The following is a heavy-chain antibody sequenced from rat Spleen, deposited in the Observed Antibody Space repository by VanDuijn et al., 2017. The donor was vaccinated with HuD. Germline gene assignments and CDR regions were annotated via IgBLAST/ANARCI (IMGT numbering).Heavy chain of an antibody. Sequence: EVKLVESGGGLVQPGNSLTLSCVASGFTFSNYGMHWIRQAPKKGLEWVASITNTGRNTYYPDSVKGRFTISRDNARSTLYLQMESLRSEDTATYYCAKVTYYGYYYFDYWGQGVMVTVSS. CDR1: GFTFSNYG. D-gene: IGHD1-9*01. V-gene: IGHV5S23*01. CDR3: AKVTYYGYYYFDY. CDR2: ITNTGRNT. J-gene: IGHJ2*01.